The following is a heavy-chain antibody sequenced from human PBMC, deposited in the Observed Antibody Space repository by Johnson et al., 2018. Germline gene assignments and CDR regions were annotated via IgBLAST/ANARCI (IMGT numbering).Heavy chain of an antibody. D-gene: IGHD3-10*01. CDR1: GFTFKNHW. Sequence: VQLQESGGGLVQPGGSLRLSCAASGFTFKNHWMHWVRRAPGKGLVWVSRIDSGGSDTAYADSVKGRFTISRDNAKNTLFLQMNSLRTGDTAVYYCARRFGNGMLKGMDVWGRGTTVTVSS. CDR2: IDSGGSDT. V-gene: IGHV3-74*01. J-gene: IGHJ6*02. CDR3: ARRFGNGMLKGMDV.